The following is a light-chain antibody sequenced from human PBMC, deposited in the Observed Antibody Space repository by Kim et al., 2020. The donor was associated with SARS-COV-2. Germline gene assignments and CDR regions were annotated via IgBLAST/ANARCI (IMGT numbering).Light chain of an antibody. CDR3: QQYNDWPLT. CDR1: QGVRGN. Sequence: VSPGERVTLSGRASQGVRGNLAWYRQKPGQVPRLVMYDTTARATGISDRFSGRGSGTEFTLTISSLQSEDFAVYYCQQYNDWPLTFGGGTKVDIK. CDR2: DTT. V-gene: IGKV3-15*01. J-gene: IGKJ4*01.